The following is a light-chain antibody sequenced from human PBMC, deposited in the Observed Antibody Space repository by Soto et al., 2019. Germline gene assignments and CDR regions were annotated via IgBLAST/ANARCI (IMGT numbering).Light chain of an antibody. CDR1: QRITAF. Sequence: DIVLTQSPVSLSLSRGDRATITCGASQRITAFLAWYQQKPGQVPKLLIYDASNLPPGVPSRFSGSGSGTDFTLTISSLEPEDVAIYYCQQRTNGPLTFGGGTRLEIK. J-gene: IGKJ4*01. CDR3: QQRTNGPLT. V-gene: IGKV3-11*01. CDR2: DAS.